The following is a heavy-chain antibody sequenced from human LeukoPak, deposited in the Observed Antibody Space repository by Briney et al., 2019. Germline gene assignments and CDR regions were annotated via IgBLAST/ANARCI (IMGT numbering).Heavy chain of an antibody. CDR2: IYHSGST. D-gene: IGHD3-16*01. J-gene: IGHJ4*02. CDR1: GYSISSGYY. Sequence: PSETLSLTCTVSGYSISSGYYWGWIRQPPGKGLEWIGSIYHSGSTYYNPSLKSRATISVDTSKNQFSLKLSSVTAADTAVYYCARGGGALAYYFDYWGQGTLVTVSS. CDR3: ARGGGALAYYFDY. V-gene: IGHV4-38-2*02.